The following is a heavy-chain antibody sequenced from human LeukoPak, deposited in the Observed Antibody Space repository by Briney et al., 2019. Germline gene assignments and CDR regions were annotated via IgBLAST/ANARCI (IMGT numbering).Heavy chain of an antibody. Sequence: ASVKVSCKASGYTFTSYDINWVRQATGQGLEWMGWMNPNSGNTGYAQKFQGRVTMTRNTSISMAYMELSSLRSEDTAVYYCARGGYCSSTSCRHNWFDPWGQGTLVTVSS. D-gene: IGHD2-2*03. V-gene: IGHV1-8*01. CDR1: GYTFTSYD. CDR2: MNPNSGNT. J-gene: IGHJ5*02. CDR3: ARGGYCSSTSCRHNWFDP.